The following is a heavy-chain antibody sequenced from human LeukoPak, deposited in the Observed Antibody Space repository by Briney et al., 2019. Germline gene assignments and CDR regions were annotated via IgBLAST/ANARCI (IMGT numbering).Heavy chain of an antibody. CDR2: INPNSGGT. Sequence: ASVKVSCKPSGYTFTDYYMHWVRQAPGQGLEWMGRINPNSGGTNYAQKFQGRVTMTRDTSVSTAYMELSGLRSDDTAVYYCARVGYYDSSGYYDYWGQGALVTVSS. V-gene: IGHV1-2*06. CDR1: GYTFTDYY. CDR3: ARVGYYDSSGYYDY. D-gene: IGHD3-22*01. J-gene: IGHJ4*02.